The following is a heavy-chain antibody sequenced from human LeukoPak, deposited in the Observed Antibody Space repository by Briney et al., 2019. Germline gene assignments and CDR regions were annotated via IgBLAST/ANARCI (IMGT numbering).Heavy chain of an antibody. CDR1: GYTFTAYY. J-gene: IGHJ4*02. CDR3: VRYAVLLFVAQQHYFDS. Sequence: ASVKDSFKASGYTFTAYYIHWVRQAPGQGLEWMARINLYSGVSYYAQNFQGGATMTRDTSLTTVYMDLTGLSSADIQVFYCVRYAVLLFVAQQHYFDSWAQGTLV. CDR2: INLYSGVS. V-gene: IGHV1-2*05. D-gene: IGHD2/OR15-2a*01.